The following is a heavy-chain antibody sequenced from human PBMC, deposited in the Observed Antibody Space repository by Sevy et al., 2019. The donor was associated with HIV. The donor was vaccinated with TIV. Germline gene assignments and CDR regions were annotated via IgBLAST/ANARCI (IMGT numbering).Heavy chain of an antibody. Sequence: GGSLRLSCAASGFTVSSNYMSWVRQAPGKGLEWVSVIYSGGSTYYADSVKGRFTISRDNSKNTLYLQMNGLRAEDTALYYCARDLPAGYYDSSGYYDYWGQGTLVTVSS. J-gene: IGHJ4*02. V-gene: IGHV3-53*01. CDR3: ARDLPAGYYDSSGYYDY. D-gene: IGHD3-22*01. CDR1: GFTVSSNY. CDR2: IYSGGST.